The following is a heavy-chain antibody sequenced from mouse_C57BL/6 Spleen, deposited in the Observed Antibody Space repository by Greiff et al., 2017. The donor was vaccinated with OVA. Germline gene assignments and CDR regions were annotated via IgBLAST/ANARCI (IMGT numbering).Heavy chain of an antibody. Sequence: VKLQESGPELVKPGASVKISCKASGYAFSGSWMNWVKQRPGKGLEWIGRIYPGDGGTNYNGKFKGKATLTADKSSSTAYMQLSSLTSEDSAVYFCAISTVDYFDYWGQGTTLTVAS. V-gene: IGHV1-82*01. J-gene: IGHJ2*01. CDR2: IYPGDGGT. CDR3: AISTVDYFDY. CDR1: GYAFSGSW. D-gene: IGHD1-1*01.